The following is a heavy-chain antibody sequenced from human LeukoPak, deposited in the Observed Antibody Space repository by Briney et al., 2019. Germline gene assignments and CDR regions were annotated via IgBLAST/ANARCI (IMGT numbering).Heavy chain of an antibody. CDR1: GFTFSSYG. J-gene: IGHJ6*02. CDR2: IWFDGSNK. V-gene: IGHV3-33*06. Sequence: GGSLRLSCTASGFTFSSYGMHWVRQAPGKGLEWVAVIWFDGSNKYYADSVKGRLTISRDNSKSTSYLQMSSLRAEDTAVYYCAKAVAATGHYYFGMDVWGQGTTVTVSS. CDR3: AKAVAATGHYYFGMDV. D-gene: IGHD6-19*01.